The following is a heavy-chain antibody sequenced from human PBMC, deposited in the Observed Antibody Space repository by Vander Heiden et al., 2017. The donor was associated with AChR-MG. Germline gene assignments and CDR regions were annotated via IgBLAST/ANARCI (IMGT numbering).Heavy chain of an antibody. V-gene: IGHV3-7*01. J-gene: IGHJ5*02. D-gene: IGHD3-10*01. CDR3: ARDLNLYGSGSLNWFDP. CDR1: GFTFSRYW. CDR2: IKEDGSGK. Sequence: EVQVVESGGGLVQPGGYQRLSCAAAGFTFSRYWMSWIRQAPGKGLEWVANIKEDGSGKDYVDSVKGRFTISRDNAKNSLYLQMNSLRAEDTAVYYCARDLNLYGSGSLNWFDPWGQGTLVTVSS.